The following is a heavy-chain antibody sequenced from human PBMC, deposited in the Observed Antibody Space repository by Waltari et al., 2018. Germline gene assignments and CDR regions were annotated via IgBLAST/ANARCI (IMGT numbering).Heavy chain of an antibody. CDR3: ARDRPPYDYVWGSYRSDAFDI. CDR1: AGSISRYY. Sequence: QVQLQESGPGRVKPSETLSLTCTVSAGSISRYYRRWIRQPPRPGLEWIGYIYDSGSTNYNPSLKSRVTISVDTSKNQFSLKLSSVTAADTAVYYCARDRPPYDYVWGSYRSDAFDIWGQGTMVTVSS. CDR2: IYDSGST. D-gene: IGHD3-16*02. J-gene: IGHJ3*02. V-gene: IGHV4-59*01.